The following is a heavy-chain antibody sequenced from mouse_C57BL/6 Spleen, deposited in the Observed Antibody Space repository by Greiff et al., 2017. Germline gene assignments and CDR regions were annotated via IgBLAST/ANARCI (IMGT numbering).Heavy chain of an antibody. V-gene: IGHV1-20*01. CDR1: GYSFTGYF. Sequence: EVQLQQSGPELVKPGDSVKISCKASGYSFTGYFMNWVMQSHGKSLEWIGRINPYNGDTFYNPKFKGKATLTVDKSSSTAHMELRSLTSEDSAVYYCASSGRLRVAYYFDYWGQGTTLTVSS. J-gene: IGHJ2*01. CDR3: ASSGRLRVAYYFDY. CDR2: INPYNGDT. D-gene: IGHD2-4*01.